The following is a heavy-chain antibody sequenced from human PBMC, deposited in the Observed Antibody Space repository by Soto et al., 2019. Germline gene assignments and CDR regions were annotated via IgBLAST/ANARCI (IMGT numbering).Heavy chain of an antibody. CDR3: ARGNWNYYGMDV. D-gene: IGHD1-20*01. CDR1: GYTFTSYG. CDR2: MNPNSGNT. J-gene: IGHJ6*02. V-gene: IGHV1-8*02. Sequence: ASVKVSCKASGYTFTSYGISWVRQAPGQGLEWMGWMNPNSGNTGYAQKFQGRVTMTRNTSISTAYMELSSLRSEDTAVYYCARGNWNYYGMDVWGQGTTVNVSS.